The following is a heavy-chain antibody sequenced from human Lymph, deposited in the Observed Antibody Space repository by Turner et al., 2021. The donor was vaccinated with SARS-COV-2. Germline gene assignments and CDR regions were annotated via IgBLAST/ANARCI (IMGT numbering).Heavy chain of an antibody. Sequence: QVQLQESGPGLVRPSETLYLPCTASGVSISSTSWSWIRPSPGWGLEWIGYYYNSGSINYKPTLKGRVTISVDTSKNQLSLNLISVTAADTAVYYCARHPGSTSDYDHGMNVWGQGTAVIVSS. D-gene: IGHD1-1*01. CDR3: ARHPGSTSDYDHGMNV. V-gene: IGHV4-59*08. CDR1: GVSISSTS. CDR2: YYNSGSI. J-gene: IGHJ6*02.